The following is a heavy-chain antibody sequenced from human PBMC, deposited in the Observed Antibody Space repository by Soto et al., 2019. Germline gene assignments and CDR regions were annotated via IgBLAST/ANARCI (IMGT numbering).Heavy chain of an antibody. D-gene: IGHD6-13*01. V-gene: IGHV1-18*01. CDR1: GYTFTSNG. CDR3: ARVKVTAGPSGAYSFDY. CDR2: INTYNGST. Sequence: GASVKVSCKASGYTFTSNGITWMRQAPGQGFEWMGWINTYNGSTDYAQKVQDRVTMTTDTSTNTAYMELRSLRSDDTAVYYCARVKVTAGPSGAYSFDYWGQGTLVTVSS. J-gene: IGHJ4*02.